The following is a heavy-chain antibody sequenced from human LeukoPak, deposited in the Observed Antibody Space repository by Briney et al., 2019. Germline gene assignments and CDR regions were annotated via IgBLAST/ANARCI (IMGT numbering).Heavy chain of an antibody. CDR2: ISGGGDSI. J-gene: IGHJ5*01. D-gene: IGHD2-21*01. CDR3: AKEAPFILFDP. CDR1: GFTFSNYA. Sequence: GGSLRLSCAACGFTFSNYAMTWVRQAPGKGLEWVSVISGGGDSIYYADSVRGRFTISRDNSKNTLYLQMNSLRAEDTALYYCAKEAPFILFDPWGQGTLVTVSS. V-gene: IGHV3-23*01.